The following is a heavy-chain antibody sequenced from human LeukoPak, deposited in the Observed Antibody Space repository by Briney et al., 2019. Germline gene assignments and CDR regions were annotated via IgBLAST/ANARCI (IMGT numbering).Heavy chain of an antibody. D-gene: IGHD3-22*01. CDR3: ARAGTQADPRYYYDSSGYYH. Sequence: ASVKVSCKASGYTFTNYAMHWVRQAPGQRPEWMGWINTDNGNTKYSQKFQGRLTITRATSASTAYMEVSSLTSEDTAVYYCARAGTQADPRYYYDSSGYYHWGQGTLVTVSS. J-gene: IGHJ5*02. CDR2: INTDNGNT. CDR1: GYTFTNYA. V-gene: IGHV1-3*04.